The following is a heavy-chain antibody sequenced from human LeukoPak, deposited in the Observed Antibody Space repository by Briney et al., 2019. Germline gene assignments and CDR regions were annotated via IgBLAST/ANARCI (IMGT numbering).Heavy chain of an antibody. D-gene: IGHD3-9*01. CDR1: GFTFSNFG. J-gene: IGHJ6*02. Sequence: QSGGSLRLSCLASGFTFSNFGMSWVRHTPGKGLEWVSAISGGGGSTYNADSVKGRFTISRDNSKNTLYLQMNSLRPEDTAVYYCAKARYDMTGMDVWGQGTTVIVSS. CDR2: ISGGGGST. CDR3: AKARYDMTGMDV. V-gene: IGHV3-23*01.